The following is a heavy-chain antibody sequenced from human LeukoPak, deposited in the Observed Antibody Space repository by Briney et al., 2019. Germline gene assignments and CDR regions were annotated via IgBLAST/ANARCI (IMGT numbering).Heavy chain of an antibody. CDR2: ISGSGGTT. D-gene: IGHD2-15*01. V-gene: IGHV3-23*01. CDR3: AKDLAAGGYYYGMDV. J-gene: IGHJ6*02. Sequence: GGSLRLSCAASGFTFSSYAMSWVRQAPGKGLEWVSVISGSGGTTYYADSVKGRFTISRDNSKNTLYLQMNSLRAEDTAVYYCAKDLAAGGYYYGMDVWGQGTTVTVSS. CDR1: GFTFSSYA.